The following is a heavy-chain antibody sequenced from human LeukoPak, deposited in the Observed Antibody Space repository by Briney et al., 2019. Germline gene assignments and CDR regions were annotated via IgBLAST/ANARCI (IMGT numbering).Heavy chain of an antibody. CDR2: IIPILGIA. J-gene: IGHJ6*02. V-gene: IGHV1-69*04. D-gene: IGHD3-10*01. CDR1: GGTFSSYA. Sequence: SVKVSCKASGGTFSSYAISWVRQAPGQGLEWMGRIIPILGIANYAQKFQGRVTITADKSTSTAYMELSSLRSEDTAAYYCASSALSGSYSISPYGMDVWGQGTTVTVSS. CDR3: ASSALSGSYSISPYGMDV.